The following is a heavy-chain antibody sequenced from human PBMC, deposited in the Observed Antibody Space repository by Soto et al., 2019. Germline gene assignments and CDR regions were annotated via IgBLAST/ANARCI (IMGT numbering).Heavy chain of an antibody. V-gene: IGHV3-23*01. Sequence: GGSLRLSCAASGFTFSSYAMSWVRQAPGKGLEWVSAISGSGDSTYKADSVKGRFTISSDNSKNTLYLQMNSLRAEDTAVYYCAIGYSYAPFDPWGRGTPVTVSS. CDR3: AIGYSYAPFDP. D-gene: IGHD5-18*01. CDR2: ISGSGDST. CDR1: GFTFSSYA. J-gene: IGHJ5*02.